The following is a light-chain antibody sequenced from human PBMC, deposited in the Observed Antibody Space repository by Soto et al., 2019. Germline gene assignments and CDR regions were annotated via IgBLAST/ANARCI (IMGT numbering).Light chain of an antibody. Sequence: QSALTQPASVSGSPGQSITISCTGTSSDVGGYNYVSWYQQHPGKAPKLMIYEVSNRPSGVSNRFSGSKSGNTASLTISGLQAEDEADYYCSSYTSSSTPYLFGTGTKLTV. V-gene: IGLV2-14*01. CDR1: SSDVGGYNY. J-gene: IGLJ1*01. CDR3: SSYTSSSTPYL. CDR2: EVS.